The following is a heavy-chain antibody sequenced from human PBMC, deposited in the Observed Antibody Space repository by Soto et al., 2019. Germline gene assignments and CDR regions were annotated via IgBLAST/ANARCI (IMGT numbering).Heavy chain of an antibody. CDR3: AKEQARYCSSTSCFGAVCDP. Sequence: QVQLVQSGAEVKKPGSSVKVSCKASGGTFSSYAISWVRQAPGQGLEWMGGIIPIFGTANYAQKFQGRVTITADESTSTAYMELSSLRSEDTAVYYCAKEQARYCSSTSCFGAVCDPWGQGTLVTVSS. CDR2: IIPIFGTA. V-gene: IGHV1-69*01. D-gene: IGHD2-2*01. CDR1: GGTFSSYA. J-gene: IGHJ5*02.